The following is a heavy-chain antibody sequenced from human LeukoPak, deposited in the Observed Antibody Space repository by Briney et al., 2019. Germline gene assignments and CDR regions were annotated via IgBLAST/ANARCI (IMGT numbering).Heavy chain of an antibody. V-gene: IGHV4-30-4*08. J-gene: IGHJ3*02. D-gene: IGHD4-17*01. CDR1: GGSISSGDYY. CDR3: ASGSTVTTGYDAFDI. CDR2: IYYSGST. Sequence: SQTLSLTCTVSGGSISSGDYYWSWIRQPPGKGLEWIGYIYYSGSTYYNPSLKSRVTISVDTSKNQLSLKLSSVTAADTAVYYCASGSTVTTGYDAFDIWGQGTMVTVSS.